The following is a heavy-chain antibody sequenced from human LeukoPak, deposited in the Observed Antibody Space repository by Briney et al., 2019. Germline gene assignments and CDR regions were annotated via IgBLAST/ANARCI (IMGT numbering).Heavy chain of an antibody. CDR1: GGSISTYY. D-gene: IGHD3-10*01. CDR2: IYYIGST. Sequence: SETLSLTCTVSGGSISTYYGSWIRQPPGKGLEWIGYIYYIGSTNYNPSLKSRVAISVDTSKNQFSLKLRSVTAADTAVYYCARGDYGSGSRNANWFDPWGQGTLVTVSS. J-gene: IGHJ5*02. CDR3: ARGDYGSGSRNANWFDP. V-gene: IGHV4-59*01.